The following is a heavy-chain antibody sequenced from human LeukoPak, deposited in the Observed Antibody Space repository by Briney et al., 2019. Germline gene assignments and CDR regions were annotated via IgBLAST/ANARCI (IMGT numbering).Heavy chain of an antibody. J-gene: IGHJ6*03. Sequence: ASVKVSCKTSGYTFTNYYIHWVRQAPGQGLEWMGIINPSGGSTNYAQRFQGRVTMTRDTSTSTVYMELSSLTSEDTAVYYCAREGLRSIAARRGTRDYMDVWGKGTTVIVSS. CDR2: INPSGGST. CDR1: GYTFTNYY. D-gene: IGHD6-6*01. V-gene: IGHV1-46*01. CDR3: AREGLRSIAARRGTRDYMDV.